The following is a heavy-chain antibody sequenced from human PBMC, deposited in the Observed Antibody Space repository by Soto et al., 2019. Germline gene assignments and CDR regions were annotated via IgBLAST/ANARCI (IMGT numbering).Heavy chain of an antibody. CDR1: GVSTSNHY. J-gene: IGHJ4*02. V-gene: IGHV4-59*11. CDR3: ARGGGSPYHDHEFDY. D-gene: IGHD2-2*01. Sequence: QVQLQESGPGLVKPSETLSITCSVSGVSTSNHYWTWIRKPPGQGPEWIGCIYYRGTTNYNASFNSRVTTSVDTSKNQLSLKLTSVTTADTAVDYCARGGGSPYHDHEFDYWGQGILVTVSS. CDR2: IYYRGTT.